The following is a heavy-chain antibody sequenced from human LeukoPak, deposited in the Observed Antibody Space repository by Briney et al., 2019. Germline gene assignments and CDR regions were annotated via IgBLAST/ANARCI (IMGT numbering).Heavy chain of an antibody. CDR3: AIVPLRVVVPAATTDKNFDY. D-gene: IGHD2-2*01. CDR2: ISAYNGNT. V-gene: IGHV1-18*01. Sequence: GASVKVSCKASGYTFTSYGISWVRQAPGQGLEWMGWISAYNGNTNYAQKLQGRVTMTTDTSTSTAYMELRSLRSDDTAVYYCAIVPLRVVVPAATTDKNFDYWGQGTLVTVSS. CDR1: GYTFTSYG. J-gene: IGHJ4*02.